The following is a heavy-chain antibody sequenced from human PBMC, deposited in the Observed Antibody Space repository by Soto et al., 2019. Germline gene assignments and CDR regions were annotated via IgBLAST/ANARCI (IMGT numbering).Heavy chain of an antibody. V-gene: IGHV4-39*01. CDR1: GGSISSSSHY. D-gene: IGHD3-10*01. Sequence: QLQLQESGPGLVKPSETLSLTCTVSGGSISSSSHYWGWIRQPPGKGLEWIGSIYYSGSTYYNPSLKSRVTISVDTSKNQFSLKLSSVTAADTAVYYCARLNGGVYYYGMDVWGQGTTVTVSS. J-gene: IGHJ6*02. CDR3: ARLNGGVYYYGMDV. CDR2: IYYSGST.